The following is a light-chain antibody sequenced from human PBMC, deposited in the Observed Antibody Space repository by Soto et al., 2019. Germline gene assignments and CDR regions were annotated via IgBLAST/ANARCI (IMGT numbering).Light chain of an antibody. Sequence: FVMTQSPDSLAVYLGERATINCKSSRNVLYSSNNKNYLAWYQQKPGQPPKLLIYWASTRESGVPDRFSGSGSGTDFTLTISSLQAEDVAVYYCQQYFSTPLTFGPGTKVDI. V-gene: IGKV4-1*01. J-gene: IGKJ3*01. CDR1: RNVLYSSNNKNY. CDR3: QQYFSTPLT. CDR2: WAS.